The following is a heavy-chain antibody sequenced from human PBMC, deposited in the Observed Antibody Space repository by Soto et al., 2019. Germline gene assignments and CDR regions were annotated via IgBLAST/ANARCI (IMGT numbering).Heavy chain of an antibody. CDR1: GGTYSSYS. CDR2: IIPIFGTA. J-gene: IGHJ4*02. D-gene: IGHD1-26*01. CDR3: AIDGGRHSGGIDY. Sequence: QVQLVQSGAEVKKPGSSVKVSCKASGGTYSSYSINWVRQAPGQGLEWMGEIIPIFGTANYAQKFQGRVTITADESTSTAYMELSSLRSEYTAVYYCAIDGGRHSGGIDYWVQGTLVTVPS. V-gene: IGHV1-69*01.